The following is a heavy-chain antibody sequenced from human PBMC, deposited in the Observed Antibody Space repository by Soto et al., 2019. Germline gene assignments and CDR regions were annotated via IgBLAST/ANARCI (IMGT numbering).Heavy chain of an antibody. Sequence: SETLSLTCTVSGGSISSYYWSWIRQPAGKGLEWIGRIYASGGTNYNPSLKSRVTMSADTSKNQLSLRLSSVTAADTAVYYCARDRKQNGDNLPDYYYGMDVWGQGTTVTVSS. V-gene: IGHV4-4*07. J-gene: IGHJ6*02. CDR1: GGSISSYY. CDR3: ARDRKQNGDNLPDYYYGMDV. CDR2: IYASGGT. D-gene: IGHD4-17*01.